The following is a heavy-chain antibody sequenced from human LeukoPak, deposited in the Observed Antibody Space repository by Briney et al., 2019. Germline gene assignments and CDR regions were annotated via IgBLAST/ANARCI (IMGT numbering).Heavy chain of an antibody. CDR2: INHSGST. D-gene: IGHD6-13*01. CDR1: GGSFSGYY. CDR3: ARGPRWSSRVYYYYGMDV. Sequence: SETLSLTCAVYGGSFSGYYWSWIRQPPGKGLEWIGEINHSGSTNYNPSLKSRVTISVDTSKNQFSLKLSSVTAADTAVYYCARGPRWSSRVYYYYGMDVWGQGTTVTVSS. V-gene: IGHV4-34*01. J-gene: IGHJ6*02.